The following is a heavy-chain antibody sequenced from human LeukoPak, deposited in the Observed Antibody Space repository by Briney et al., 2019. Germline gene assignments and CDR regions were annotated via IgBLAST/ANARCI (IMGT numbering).Heavy chain of an antibody. CDR1: GYTFTGYY. V-gene: IGHV1-2*02. CDR3: ARDLFSGWYFDY. CDR2: INPNSGGT. Sequence: ASVKVSCKASGYTFTGYYMHWVRQAPGQRLEWMGWINPNSGGTNYAQKFQGRVTMTRDTSISTAYMELSRLRSDDTAVYYCARDLFSGWYFDYWGQGTLVTVSS. J-gene: IGHJ4*02. D-gene: IGHD6-19*01.